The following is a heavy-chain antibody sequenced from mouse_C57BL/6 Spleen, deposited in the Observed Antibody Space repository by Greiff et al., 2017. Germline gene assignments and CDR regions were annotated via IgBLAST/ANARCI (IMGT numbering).Heavy chain of an antibody. D-gene: IGHD2-4*01. V-gene: IGHV1-22*01. Sequence: VHVKQSGPELVKPGASVKMSCKASGYTFTDYNMHWVKQSHGKSLEWIGYINPNNGGTSYNQKFKGKATLTVNKSSSTAYMELRSLTSEDSAVYYCARIDDYDSYYFDYWGQGTTLTVSS. CDR3: ARIDDYDSYYFDY. CDR1: GYTFTDYN. J-gene: IGHJ2*01. CDR2: INPNNGGT.